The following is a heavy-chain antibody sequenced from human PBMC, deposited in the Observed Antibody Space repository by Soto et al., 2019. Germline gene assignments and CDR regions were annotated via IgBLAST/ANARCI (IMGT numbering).Heavy chain of an antibody. J-gene: IGHJ6*02. CDR1: GGTFSSYT. CDR3: ASDTPRGRYYYGMDV. Sequence: QVQLVQSGAEVKKPGSSVKVSCKASGGTFSSYTISWVRQAPGQGLEWMGRIIPILGIANYAQKFQGRVTITADKSTRTAYLELSRLRSEDTAVYYCASDTPRGRYYYGMDVWGQGTTVTVSS. CDR2: IIPILGIA. V-gene: IGHV1-69*02. D-gene: IGHD2-2*02.